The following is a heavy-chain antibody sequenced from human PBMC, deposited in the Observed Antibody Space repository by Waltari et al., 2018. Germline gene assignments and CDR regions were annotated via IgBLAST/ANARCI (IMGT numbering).Heavy chain of an antibody. CDR1: GGSFSGYY. Sequence: QVQLQQWGAGLLKPSETLSLTCAVYGGSFSGYYWSWIRQPPGKGLEWIGEINHSVSTNYNPSLKSRVTISVDTSKNQFSLKLSRLRSDDTAVYYCARDWGVQLWLRPYDYWGQGTLVTVSS. J-gene: IGHJ4*02. CDR2: INHSVST. V-gene: IGHV4-34*01. CDR3: ARDWGVQLWLRPYDY. D-gene: IGHD5-18*01.